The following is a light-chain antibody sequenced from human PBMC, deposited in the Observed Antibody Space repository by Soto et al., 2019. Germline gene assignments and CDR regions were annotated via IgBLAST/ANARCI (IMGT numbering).Light chain of an antibody. J-gene: IGLJ3*02. CDR2: DVS. CDR1: SSDVGAYNY. V-gene: IGLV2-14*01. Sequence: QSALTQPASVSGSPGQSITISCTGTSSDVGAYNYVSWYQQHPGKVPKLMIFDVSNLPSVGISSRFSGSKSGNTASLTISGLQAEDEADYYCSSYTTSHTRVFGGGTKL. CDR3: SSYTTSHTRV.